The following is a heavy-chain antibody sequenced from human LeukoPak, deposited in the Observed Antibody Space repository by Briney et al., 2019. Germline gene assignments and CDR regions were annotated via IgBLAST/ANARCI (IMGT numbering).Heavy chain of an antibody. Sequence: GGSLRLSCAASGFTFSNSAMSWVRQAPGKGLEWVANIRPDGSAKYYVDSVKGRFTISRDNAKNSLYLQMNSLRAEDTALYYCARGDMTTVRFWGQGTLVTVSS. CDR1: GFTFSNSA. J-gene: IGHJ4*02. D-gene: IGHD4-17*01. CDR2: IRPDGSAK. CDR3: ARGDMTTVRF. V-gene: IGHV3-7*05.